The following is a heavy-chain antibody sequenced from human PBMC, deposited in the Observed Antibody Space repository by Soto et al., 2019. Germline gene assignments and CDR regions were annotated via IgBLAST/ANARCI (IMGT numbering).Heavy chain of an antibody. J-gene: IGHJ5*02. D-gene: IGHD1-1*01. CDR2: IYHSGST. Sequence: PSETLSLTCAVSGGSISSNNWWSWVRQPPGRGLEWIGEIYHSGSTNYNPSLKSRVTISVDKSKNQFSLKLSSVTAADTAVYYCARDPLAWTATGPTWFDPGGQGPLVTVSS. CDR3: ARDPLAWTATGPTWFDP. CDR1: GGSISSNNW. V-gene: IGHV4-4*02.